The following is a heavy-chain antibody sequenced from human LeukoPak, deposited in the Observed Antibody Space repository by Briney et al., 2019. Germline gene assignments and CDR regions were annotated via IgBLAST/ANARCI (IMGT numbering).Heavy chain of an antibody. CDR2: IKQDGSEK. D-gene: IGHD3-3*01. CDR3: ARSQFFYYYYGMDV. J-gene: IGHJ6*02. Sequence: GGSLRLSCAASGFTFSSYWMSWVRQAPGKGLEWVANIKQDGSEKYYVDSVKGRFTISRDNGKNSLYLQMNSLRAEDTAVYYCARSQFFYYYYGMDVWGQGTTVTVSS. CDR1: GFTFSSYW. V-gene: IGHV3-7*01.